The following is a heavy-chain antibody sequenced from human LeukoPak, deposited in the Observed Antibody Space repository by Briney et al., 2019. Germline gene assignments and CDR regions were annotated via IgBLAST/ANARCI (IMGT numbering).Heavy chain of an antibody. V-gene: IGHV1-18*01. D-gene: IGHD3-10*01. CDR3: ARGSLVGLWLGELMRAPDY. J-gene: IGHJ4*02. Sequence: ASVKVSCKASGYTFTSYGISWVRQAPGQGLEWMGWISAYNGNTNYAQKLQGRVTMTTDTSTSTAYMELRSRRSDDTAVYYRARGSLVGLWLGELMRAPDYWGQGTLVTVSS. CDR2: ISAYNGNT. CDR1: GYTFTSYG.